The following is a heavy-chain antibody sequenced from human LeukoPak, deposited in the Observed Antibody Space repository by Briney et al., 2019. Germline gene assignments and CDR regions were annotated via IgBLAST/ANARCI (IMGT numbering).Heavy chain of an antibody. CDR2: INHSGST. CDR1: GGSFSGYY. Sequence: SETLSLTCAVYGGSFSGYYWSWIRQPPGKGLGWIGEINHSGSTNYNPSPKSRVTISLATSKNQFSLKLSSATAADTAVYYCARPVSGSSGWYYNYWGQGTLVTVSS. V-gene: IGHV4-34*01. CDR3: ARPVSGSSGWYYNY. D-gene: IGHD6-19*01. J-gene: IGHJ4*02.